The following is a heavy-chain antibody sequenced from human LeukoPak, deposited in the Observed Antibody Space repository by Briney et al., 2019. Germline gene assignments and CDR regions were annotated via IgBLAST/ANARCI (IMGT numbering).Heavy chain of an antibody. J-gene: IGHJ4*02. D-gene: IGHD3-3*01. CDR1: GFTFSSYS. V-gene: IGHV3-21*01. CDR2: ISSSSSYI. Sequence: GGSLRLSCAASGFTFSSYSMNWVRQAPGKGLEWVSSISSSSSYIYYADSVKGRFTISRDNAKNSLYLQMNSLRAEDTAVYYCAGGIAAIFGTDYWGQGTLVTVSS. CDR3: AGGIAAIFGTDY.